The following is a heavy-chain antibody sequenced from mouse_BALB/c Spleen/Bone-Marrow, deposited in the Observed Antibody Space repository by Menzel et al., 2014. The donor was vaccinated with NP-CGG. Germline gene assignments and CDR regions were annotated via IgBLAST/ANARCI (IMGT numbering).Heavy chain of an antibody. CDR1: GFSLTSYG. J-gene: IGHJ2*01. D-gene: IGHD1-1*01. Sequence: VKLVESGPGLVAPSQSLSIPCTVSGFSLTSYGVHWVRQPPGKGLEWLGVIWAGGSTNYNSALMSRLDISKDNSKSQVFLKMNSLQTDDTAMYYCARDITTVVADYWGQGSTLTVSS. CDR3: ARDITTVVADY. V-gene: IGHV2-9*02. CDR2: IWAGGST.